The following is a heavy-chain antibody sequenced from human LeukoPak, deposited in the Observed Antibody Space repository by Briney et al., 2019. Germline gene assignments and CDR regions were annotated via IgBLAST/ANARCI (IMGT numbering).Heavy chain of an antibody. Sequence: PGGSLRLSCAASGFTFSSYSMNWVRQAPGKGLEWVSYISSSSSTIYYADSVKGRFTISRDNAKNSLYLQMNSLRAEDTAVYYCAKPRGSSGWYGEFDYWGQGTLVTVSS. V-gene: IGHV3-48*01. D-gene: IGHD6-19*01. CDR1: GFTFSSYS. J-gene: IGHJ4*02. CDR2: ISSSSSTI. CDR3: AKPRGSSGWYGEFDY.